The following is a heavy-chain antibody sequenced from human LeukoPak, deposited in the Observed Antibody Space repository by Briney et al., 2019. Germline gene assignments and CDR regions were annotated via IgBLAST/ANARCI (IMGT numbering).Heavy chain of an antibody. D-gene: IGHD3-10*01. V-gene: IGHV3-23*01. CDR2: ISGSGGSK. CDR1: GFTFDTYG. Sequence: GGSLRLSCAASGFTFDTYGMSWVRQAPGKGLEWVSAISGSGGSKYYADSVKGRFTISRDNSKNTLYLQMNSLRAEDTALYYCAKAPGGYFDYWGQGTLVTVSS. CDR3: AKAPGGYFDY. J-gene: IGHJ4*02.